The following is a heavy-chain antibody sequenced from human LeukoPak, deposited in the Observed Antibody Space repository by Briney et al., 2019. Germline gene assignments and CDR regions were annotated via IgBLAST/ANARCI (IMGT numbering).Heavy chain of an antibody. CDR1: GGTFSSYA. J-gene: IGHJ4*02. D-gene: IGHD4-23*01. V-gene: IGHV1-69*13. Sequence: SVKVSCKASGGTFSSYAISWVRQAPGQGLEWMGGIIPIFGTANYAQKFQGRVTITADESTSTAYMELSSLRSEDTAVYYCARADSATVVTPLDYWGQGALVTVSS. CDR2: IIPIFGTA. CDR3: ARADSATVVTPLDY.